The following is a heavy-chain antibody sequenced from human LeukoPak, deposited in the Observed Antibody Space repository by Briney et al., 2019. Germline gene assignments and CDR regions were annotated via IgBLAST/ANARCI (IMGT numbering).Heavy chain of an antibody. CDR1: GFTFTSSA. J-gene: IGHJ4*02. CDR3: AATSENDYGDYVYDY. D-gene: IGHD4-17*01. V-gene: IGHV1-58*02. Sequence: SVKVSCKASGFTFTSSAMQWVRQARGQRLEWIGWIVVGSGNTNYAQTFQERVTITRDMSTSTAYMELSSLRSEDTAVYYCAATSENDYGDYVYDYWGQGTLVTVSS. CDR2: IVVGSGNT.